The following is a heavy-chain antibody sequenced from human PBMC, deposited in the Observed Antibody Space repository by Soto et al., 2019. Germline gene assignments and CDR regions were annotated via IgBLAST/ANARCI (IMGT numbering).Heavy chain of an antibody. Sequence: SETLSLTCTVSGGSISSSSYYWGWIRQPPGKGLEWIGSIYYSGYTYYNPSLKSRVTISVDTSENQFSLKLSSVTAADTAVYYCARHAMEQLGIVIWFDPWGQGTLVTVSS. D-gene: IGHD6-6*01. CDR2: IYYSGYT. CDR1: GGSISSSSYY. V-gene: IGHV4-39*01. J-gene: IGHJ5*02. CDR3: ARHAMEQLGIVIWFDP.